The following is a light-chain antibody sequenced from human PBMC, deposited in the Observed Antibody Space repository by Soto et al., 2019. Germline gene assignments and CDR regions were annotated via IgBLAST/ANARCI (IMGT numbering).Light chain of an antibody. CDR1: QSVSYTSNSKNL. J-gene: IGKJ2*01. Sequence: DIVMTQSPDSLAVSLGERATIKCKSSQSVSYTSNSKNLLAWYQQKPGQPPKLLIYWASTRESGVPDRFSGSGSGTDFTLTISSLQAEDVAVYYCHQYCNTPYTFGQGTKLEIK. CDR3: HQYCNTPYT. CDR2: WAS. V-gene: IGKV4-1*01.